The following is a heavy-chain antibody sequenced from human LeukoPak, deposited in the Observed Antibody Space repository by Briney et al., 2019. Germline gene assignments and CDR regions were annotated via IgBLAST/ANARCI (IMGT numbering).Heavy chain of an antibody. D-gene: IGHD3-22*01. CDR3: ATGSNRYDSSDFDY. Sequence: GGSLRLSCAASGFTFSNAWMNWVRQAPGRGLEWVGRIYSKTDGGTTEYAAPVKGRFSISRDDSKNTLDLQMHSLKTDDTALYYCATGSNRYDSSDFDYWGQGTLVTVSS. CDR1: GFTFSNAW. J-gene: IGHJ4*02. CDR2: IYSKTDGGTT. V-gene: IGHV3-15*01.